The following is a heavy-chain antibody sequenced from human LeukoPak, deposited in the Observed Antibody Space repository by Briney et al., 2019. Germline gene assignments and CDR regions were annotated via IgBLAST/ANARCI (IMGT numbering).Heavy chain of an antibody. CDR3: ARQVNHNYDFWSGPNWFDP. V-gene: IGHV4-31*03. Sequence: SETLSLTCTVSGGSISSGGYYWSWIRQHPGKGLEWIGYIYYSGSTYYNPSLKSRVTISVDTSKNQFSLKLSSVTAADTAVYYCARQVNHNYDFWSGPNWFDPWGQGTLVTVSS. CDR2: IYYSGST. D-gene: IGHD3-3*01. J-gene: IGHJ5*02. CDR1: GGSISSGGYY.